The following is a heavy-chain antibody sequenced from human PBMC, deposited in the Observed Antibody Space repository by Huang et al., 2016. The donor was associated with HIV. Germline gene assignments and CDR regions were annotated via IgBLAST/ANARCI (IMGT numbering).Heavy chain of an antibody. CDR1: GGSISSSSYY. D-gene: IGHD6-19*01. Sequence: QLQLQESGPGLVKPSETLSLTCTVSGGSISSSSYYWGWIRQPPGKGLEWIGSIYYSGSSYYNPSLKRRVTIAVDTSKNQFSLKLSSVTAADTAVYYCARLPGSSGWYFYFDYWGQGTLVTVSS. CDR2: IYYSGSS. J-gene: IGHJ4*02. V-gene: IGHV4-39*01. CDR3: ARLPGSSGWYFYFDY.